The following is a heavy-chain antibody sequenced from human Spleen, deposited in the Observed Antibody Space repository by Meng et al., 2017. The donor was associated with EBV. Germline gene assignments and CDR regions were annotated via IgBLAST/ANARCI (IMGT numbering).Heavy chain of an antibody. CDR3: ARDVSNSYTWWALDY. J-gene: IGHJ4*02. CDR1: GYIFTSHN. CDR2: VNAGGDNK. V-gene: IGHV1-46*01. D-gene: IGHD3-16*02. Sequence: QLVQSAVEVKQPGASLKVSCKASGYIFTSHNIHWVLQAPGQGLEWMGIVNAGGDNKWYAQKFQGRVTLTRDTSTSTVYMELSSLRSDDTAVYYCARDVSNSYTWWALDYWGQGTLVTVSS.